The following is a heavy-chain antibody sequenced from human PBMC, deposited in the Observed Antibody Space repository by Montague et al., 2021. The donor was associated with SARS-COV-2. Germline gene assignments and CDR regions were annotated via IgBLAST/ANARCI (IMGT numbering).Heavy chain of an antibody. CDR2: IYYSGST. D-gene: IGHD3-3*01. CDR3: ARASGKKTIFGVVISYLDY. Sequence: TLSLTCAVYGGSISSGGYYWSWIRQHPGKGLEWIGYIYYSGSTYYNPSLKSRVTISVDTSKNQFSLKLSSVTAADTAVYYCARASGKKTIFGVVISYLDYWGQGTLVTVSS. CDR1: GGSISSGGYY. V-gene: IGHV4-31*11. J-gene: IGHJ4*02.